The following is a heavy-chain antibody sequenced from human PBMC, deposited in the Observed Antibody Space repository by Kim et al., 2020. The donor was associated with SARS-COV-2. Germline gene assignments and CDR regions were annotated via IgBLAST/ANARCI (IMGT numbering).Heavy chain of an antibody. Sequence: GGSLRLSCAASGFTFSNAWMSWVRQAPGKGLEWVCRIKSKTDGGTTDYAAPVKGRFTISRDDSKNTLYLQMNSLKTEDTAVYYCTTDLIPQSYVDTAMVTDYWGQGTLVTVSS. V-gene: IGHV3-15*01. CDR1: GFTFSNAW. D-gene: IGHD5-18*01. J-gene: IGHJ4*02. CDR2: IKSKTDGGTT. CDR3: TTDLIPQSYVDTAMVTDY.